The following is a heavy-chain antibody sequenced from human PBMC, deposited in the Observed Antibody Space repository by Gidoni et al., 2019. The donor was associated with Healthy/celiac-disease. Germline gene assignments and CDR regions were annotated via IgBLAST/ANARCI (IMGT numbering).Heavy chain of an antibody. CDR2: IWYDGSNK. CDR1: GFTFSSYG. D-gene: IGHD2-15*01. CDR3: ARDRSRNGFDAFDI. Sequence: QVQLVESGGGVVQPGRSLSLSCAASGFTFSSYGMHWVRQAPGKGLEWVAVIWYDGSNKYYADSVKGRFTISRDNSKNTLYLQMNSLRAEDTAVYYCARDRSRNGFDAFDIWGQGTMVTVSS. J-gene: IGHJ3*02. V-gene: IGHV3-33*01.